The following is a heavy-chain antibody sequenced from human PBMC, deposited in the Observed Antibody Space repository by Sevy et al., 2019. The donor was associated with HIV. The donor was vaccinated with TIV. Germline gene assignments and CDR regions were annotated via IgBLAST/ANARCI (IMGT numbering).Heavy chain of an antibody. Sequence: GGSLRLSCAASGFSLNNYWMNWVRQAPGKGLEWVANIKQDGSVKYYVDSVKGRFTISRVNARNLLYLQMNSLRVEDTALYYCVRAIAAAGSFWGQGTLVTVSS. CDR2: IKQDGSVK. CDR1: GFSLNNYW. J-gene: IGHJ4*02. D-gene: IGHD6-13*01. CDR3: VRAIAAAGSF. V-gene: IGHV3-7*01.